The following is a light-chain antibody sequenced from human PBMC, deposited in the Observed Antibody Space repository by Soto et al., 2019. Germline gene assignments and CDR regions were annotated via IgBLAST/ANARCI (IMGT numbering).Light chain of an antibody. CDR2: EAS. CDR3: CSYAGRSTWV. V-gene: IGLV2-23*01. Sequence: QSALTQPASVYGSPGQSITLSCTGTSSDLGNHNLVSWYQQYPGKAPTLMIYEASQRPSGVSHRFSGSKSGNTASLTISGLQTEDEGNYYCCSYAGRSTWVFGGGTKVTVL. J-gene: IGLJ3*02. CDR1: SSDLGNHNL.